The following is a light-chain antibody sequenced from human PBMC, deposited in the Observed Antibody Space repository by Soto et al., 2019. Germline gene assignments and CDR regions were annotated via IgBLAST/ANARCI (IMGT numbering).Light chain of an antibody. J-gene: IGLJ3*02. CDR3: ATWDTNLSAV. V-gene: IGLV1-51*01. Sequence: QSVLTQPPSVSAAPGQTVTISCSGGTSNIGNNYVSWYQQLQGTAPTLLIYGNDKRPSGIPDRFSGSKSGTSATLAITGLQTGDEADYYCATWDTNLSAVFGGGTKLTVL. CDR2: GND. CDR1: TSNIGNNY.